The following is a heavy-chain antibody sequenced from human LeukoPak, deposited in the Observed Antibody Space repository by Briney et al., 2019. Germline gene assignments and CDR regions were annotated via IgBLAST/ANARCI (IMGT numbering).Heavy chain of an antibody. J-gene: IGHJ6*02. D-gene: IGHD6-13*01. CDR2: ISNSGGST. Sequence: GGSLRLSCAASGFTFSSYVMSWVRQAPGKGLEWVSSISNSGGSTYYADSVKGRFTISRDNSKNTLYLQMNSLRAEDTAVYYCASQPGYRSSWAYYYYGMDVWGQGTTVTVSS. CDR1: GFTFSSYV. CDR3: ASQPGYRSSWAYYYYGMDV. V-gene: IGHV3-23*01.